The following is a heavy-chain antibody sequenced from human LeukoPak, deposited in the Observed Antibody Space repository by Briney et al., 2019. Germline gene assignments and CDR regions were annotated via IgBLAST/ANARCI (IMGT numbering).Heavy chain of an antibody. CDR3: ARGGTIFGRGYYYGMDV. CDR2: INHSGST. J-gene: IGHJ6*02. CDR1: GGSFSGYY. D-gene: IGHD3-3*01. V-gene: IGHV4-34*01. Sequence: SETLSLTCAVYGGSFSGYYWSWIRQPPGKGLEWIGEINHSGSTNYNPSLKSRVTISVDRSKNQFSLKLSSVTAADTAVYYCARGGTIFGRGYYYGMDVWGQGTTVTVSS.